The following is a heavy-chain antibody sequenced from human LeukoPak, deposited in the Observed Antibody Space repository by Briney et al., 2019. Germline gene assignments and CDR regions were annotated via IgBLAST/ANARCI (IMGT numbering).Heavy chain of an antibody. CDR2: INPNSGGT. D-gene: IGHD3-10*01. Sequence: ASVKVSCKASGYTFTGYYMHWVRQAPGQGLEWMGWINPNSGGTNYAQKFQGRVTMTRDTFISTAYMELSRLRSDDTAVYYCARGTRITMVRGVITPSPYWGQGTLVTVSS. V-gene: IGHV1-2*02. CDR3: ARGTRITMVRGVITPSPY. CDR1: GYTFTGYY. J-gene: IGHJ4*02.